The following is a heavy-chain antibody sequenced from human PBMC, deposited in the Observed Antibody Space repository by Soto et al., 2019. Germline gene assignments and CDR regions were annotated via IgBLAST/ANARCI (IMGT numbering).Heavy chain of an antibody. J-gene: IGHJ4*02. D-gene: IGHD3-16*01. CDR2: INQSGST. V-gene: IGHV4-34*01. Sequence: SETLSLTCAVYGGSFSGYYWSWIRQPPGKVLEWIGEINQSGSTNYNPSLKSRVTISVDTSKNQFSLKLSSVIAADTAVYYCASLKREYVSYLGQGILGNGFS. CDR1: GGSFSGYY. CDR3: ASLKREYVSY.